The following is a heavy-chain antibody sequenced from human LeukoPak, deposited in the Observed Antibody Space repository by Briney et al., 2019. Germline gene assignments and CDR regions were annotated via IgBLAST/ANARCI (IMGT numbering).Heavy chain of an antibody. CDR3: TTDYGHYDSSGYPDY. CDR1: GFTFGDYA. D-gene: IGHD3-22*01. V-gene: IGHV3-49*04. CDR2: IRSKAYGGTT. Sequence: GGSLRLSCTASGFTFGDYAMSWVRQAPGKGLEWVGFIRSKAYGGTTEYAASVKGRFTISRDDSKNTLYLQMNSLKTEDTAVYYCTTDYGHYDSSGYPDYWGQGTLVTVSS. J-gene: IGHJ4*02.